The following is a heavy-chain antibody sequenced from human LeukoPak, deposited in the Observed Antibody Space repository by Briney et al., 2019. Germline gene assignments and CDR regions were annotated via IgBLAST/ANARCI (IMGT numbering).Heavy chain of an antibody. D-gene: IGHD1-26*01. J-gene: IGHJ4*02. Sequence: PGGSLRLSCAASGFTFDSYEMHWVRQAPGKGLEWVSNIRSSASIVYYADSVKGRFTISRDNAKNSLYLQMNGLRAEDTAVYYCARDPPYSGSYYGFDYWGQGTLVTVSS. CDR3: ARDPPYSGSYYGFDY. CDR2: IRSSASIV. V-gene: IGHV3-48*03. CDR1: GFTFDSYE.